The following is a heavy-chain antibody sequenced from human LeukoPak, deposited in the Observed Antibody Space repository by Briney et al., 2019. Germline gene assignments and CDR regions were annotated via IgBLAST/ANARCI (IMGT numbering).Heavy chain of an antibody. CDR3: TTSPYSSSSDDY. V-gene: IGHV3-15*01. CDR1: GFTVSSNY. CDR2: IKSKTDGGTT. Sequence: GGSLRLSCAASGFTVSSNYMSWVRQAPGKGLEWVGRIKSKTDGGTTDYAAPVKGRFTISRDDSKNTLYLQMNSLKTEDTAVYYCTTSPYSSSSDDYWGQGTLVTVSS. J-gene: IGHJ4*02. D-gene: IGHD6-6*01.